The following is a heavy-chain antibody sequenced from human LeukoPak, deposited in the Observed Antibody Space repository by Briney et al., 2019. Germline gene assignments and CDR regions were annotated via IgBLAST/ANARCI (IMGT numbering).Heavy chain of an antibody. CDR2: ISSSSGYT. V-gene: IGHV3-11*05. D-gene: IGHD4-17*01. Sequence: GGSLRLSCAASGFTFSDYYMSWIRQAPGKGLEWVSYISSSSGYTNYADSVKGRFTISRDNAKNSLYLQMNSLRAEDTAVYSCARGTVTAPDYWGQGTLVTVSS. J-gene: IGHJ4*02. CDR3: ARGTVTAPDY. CDR1: GFTFSDYY.